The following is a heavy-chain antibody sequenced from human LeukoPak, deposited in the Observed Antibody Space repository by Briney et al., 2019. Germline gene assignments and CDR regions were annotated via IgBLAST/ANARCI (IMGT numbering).Heavy chain of an antibody. J-gene: IGHJ4*01. CDR3: AKDAGHCSGGSCYRQDY. D-gene: IGHD2-15*01. Sequence: GGSLRLSCAASGFTFSTYGMHWVRQAPGKGPEWVAVISNDGSNKYHAESVRGRFTISRDNSKNTLYLQMNSLRADDTAVYYCAKDAGHCSGGSCYRQDYWGQGTLVTVSS. CDR1: GFTFSTYG. CDR2: ISNDGSNK. V-gene: IGHV3-30*18.